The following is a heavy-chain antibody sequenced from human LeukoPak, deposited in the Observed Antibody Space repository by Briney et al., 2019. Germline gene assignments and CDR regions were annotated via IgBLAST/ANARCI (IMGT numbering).Heavy chain of an antibody. D-gene: IGHD2-2*01. J-gene: IGHJ6*03. V-gene: IGHV4-39*01. Sequence: SETLSLTCSVSGGSISTSLYYWGWIRQPPGKGLEWIGSIYYSGHTYYNPSLKSRVTISVDTSKNQFSLRLTSVTAADTAVYYCARRYCSGADCYGGDSYSYMDVWGKGTTVTISS. CDR3: ARRYCSGADCYGGDSYSYMDV. CDR2: IYYSGHT. CDR1: GGSISTSLYY.